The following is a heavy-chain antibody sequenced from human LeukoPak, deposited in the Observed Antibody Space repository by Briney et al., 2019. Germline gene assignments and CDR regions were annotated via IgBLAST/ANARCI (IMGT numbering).Heavy chain of an antibody. CDR1: GYTLTELS. V-gene: IGHV1-24*01. D-gene: IGHD3-3*01. J-gene: IGHJ4*02. CDR2: FDPEDGET. CDR3: ATVDFWSGSPLDY. Sequence: GASVKVFCKVSGYTLTELSMHWVRQAPGKGLEWMGGFDPEDGETIYAQKFQGRVTMTEDTSTDTAYMELSSLRSEDTAVYYCATVDFWSGSPLDYWGQGTLVTVSS.